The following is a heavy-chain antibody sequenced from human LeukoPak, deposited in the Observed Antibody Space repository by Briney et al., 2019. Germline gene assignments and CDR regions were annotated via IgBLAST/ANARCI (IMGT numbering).Heavy chain of an antibody. CDR1: GGSISSTSYY. D-gene: IGHD2-8*02. V-gene: IGHV4-39*01. J-gene: IGHJ4*02. CDR2: IYYSGRT. CDR3: ARSVGGVTPFDY. Sequence: SETLSLTCSVSGGSISSTSYYWGWIRQPPGKGLEWIGSIYYSGRTYYNPSLKSRVTISEDTSKNQFSLKLSSVTAADTALYYCARSVGGVTPFDYWGQGTLVSVSS.